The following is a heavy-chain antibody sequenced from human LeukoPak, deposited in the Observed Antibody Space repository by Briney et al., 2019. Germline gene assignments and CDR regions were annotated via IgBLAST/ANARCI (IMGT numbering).Heavy chain of an antibody. J-gene: IGHJ6*03. CDR2: VNYSGST. CDR1: NGPLSGHY. CDR3: ARRRIVTAGTVYLDV. Sequence: PSETLSLTCVVYNGPLSGHYWSWIRQSPGKGLEWIGEVNYSGSTNYNPSLKSRVTISLDTSKNKFSLNLNFVTAADMALYYCARRRIVTAGTVYLDVWDKGTTVIVTS. D-gene: IGHD6-13*01. V-gene: IGHV4-34*01.